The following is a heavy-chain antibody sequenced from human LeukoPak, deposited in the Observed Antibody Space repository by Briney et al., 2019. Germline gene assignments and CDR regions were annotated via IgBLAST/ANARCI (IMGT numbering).Heavy chain of an antibody. Sequence: PSETLSLTCTVSGGSISSYYWSWIRQPPGKGLEWIGEINHSGSTNYNPSLKSRVTISVDTSKNQLSLKLSSVTAADTAVYYCARGRGDYVWGSYRHGLNYWGQGTLVTVSS. J-gene: IGHJ4*02. CDR2: INHSGST. CDR3: ARGRGDYVWGSYRHGLNY. CDR1: GGSISSYY. V-gene: IGHV4-34*01. D-gene: IGHD3-16*02.